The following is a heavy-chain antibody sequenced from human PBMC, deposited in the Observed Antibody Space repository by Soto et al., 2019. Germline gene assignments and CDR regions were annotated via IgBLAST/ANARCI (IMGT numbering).Heavy chain of an antibody. CDR2: ISPGGSYQ. CDR1: GFIFSNYV. V-gene: IGHV3-30*18. Sequence: QVQLVDSGGGVVQPGRSLRLSCAASGFIFSNYVMHWVRQAPGKGLEWVAVISPGGSYQYYADSVKGRFTVSRDNSKNTLYLEMTSLGVEDTAVYYCAKDPHLQGGQLWLPPYFDYWGQGTLVTVSS. CDR3: AKDPHLQGGQLWLPPYFDY. D-gene: IGHD3-22*01. J-gene: IGHJ4*02.